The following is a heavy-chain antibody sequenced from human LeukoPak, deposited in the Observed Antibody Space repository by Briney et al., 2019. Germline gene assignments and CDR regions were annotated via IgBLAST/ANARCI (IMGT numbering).Heavy chain of an antibody. CDR1: GGSISSYY. V-gene: IGHV4-59*08. Sequence: SETLSLTCTVSGGSISSYYWSWIRQPPGKGLEWIGYIYYSGRTNYNPSLKSRVTISVDTSKNQFSLKLSSVTAADTAVYYCARGANYYGSGSYIFDYWGQGTLVTVSS. CDR2: IYYSGRT. CDR3: ARGANYYGSGSYIFDY. J-gene: IGHJ4*02. D-gene: IGHD3-10*01.